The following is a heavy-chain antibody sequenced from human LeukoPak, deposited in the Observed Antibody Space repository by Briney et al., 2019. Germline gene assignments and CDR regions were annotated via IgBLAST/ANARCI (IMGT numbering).Heavy chain of an antibody. CDR2: IKQDGSEK. CDR1: GFTFSSYW. D-gene: IGHD3-10*01. V-gene: IGHV3-7*04. Sequence: PGGSLRLSCAASGFTFSSYWMTWVRQAPGKGLEWVANIKQDGSEKYYVDSVKGRFTISRDSAEDSLYLQMNSLRAEDTAVYYCARGITVIRGVFSLDYWGQGTLVTVSS. CDR3: ARGITVIRGVFSLDY. J-gene: IGHJ4*02.